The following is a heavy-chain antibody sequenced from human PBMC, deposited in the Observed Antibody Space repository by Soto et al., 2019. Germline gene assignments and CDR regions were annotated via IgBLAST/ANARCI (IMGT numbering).Heavy chain of an antibody. Sequence: SETLSLTCTVSGGSVSSGRFYWSWIRQPPGKGLEWIGYIYYSGSTKYNPSLRSRVTISVDTSKNQFSLKLASVTAADTAVYYCARSGSGSGWLGGQGTLVTVSS. V-gene: IGHV4-61*01. D-gene: IGHD6-19*01. CDR1: GGSVSSGRFY. J-gene: IGHJ4*02. CDR2: IYYSGST. CDR3: ARSGSGSGWL.